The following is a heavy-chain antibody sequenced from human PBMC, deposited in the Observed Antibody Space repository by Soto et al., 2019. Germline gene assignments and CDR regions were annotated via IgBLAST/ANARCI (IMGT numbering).Heavy chain of an antibody. Sequence: SETLSLTCTVSGGSISSYYWSWIRQPPGKGLEWIGYIYYSGSTNYNPSLKSRVTISVDTSKNQFSLKLSSVTAADTAVYYCARGSTVTTTKRLNYYYYYMDVWGKGTTVTVSS. CDR1: GGSISSYY. CDR3: ARGSTVTTTKRLNYYYYYMDV. D-gene: IGHD4-17*01. J-gene: IGHJ6*03. V-gene: IGHV4-59*01. CDR2: IYYSGST.